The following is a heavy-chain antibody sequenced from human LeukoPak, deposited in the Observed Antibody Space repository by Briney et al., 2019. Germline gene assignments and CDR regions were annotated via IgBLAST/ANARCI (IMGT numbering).Heavy chain of an antibody. J-gene: IGHJ3*02. CDR1: GYTFTTYG. CDR3: ARDTTVVTPDGLDI. V-gene: IGHV1-18*01. CDR2: ISAYNGNT. Sequence: GASVKVSFRASGYTFTTYGISWVRQAPGQGPEWMGWISAYNGNTNYAQKLLDRVTMTTDTSTNTAYMELRSLRSDDTAVYYCARDTTVVTPDGLDIWGQGTMVTVS. D-gene: IGHD4-23*01.